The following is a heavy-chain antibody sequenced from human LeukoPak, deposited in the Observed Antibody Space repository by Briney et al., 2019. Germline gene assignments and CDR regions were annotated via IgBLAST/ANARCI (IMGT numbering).Heavy chain of an antibody. J-gene: IGHJ4*02. CDR1: GFTFSSYW. Sequence: GGSLRLSCAASGFTFSSYWMSWVRQAPGKGLEWVANIIQDGSEKYYVDSVKGRFTISRDNAKNSLYLQVNSLRAEDTAVYYCASSSGRSSYWGQGTLVTVSS. CDR3: ASSSGRSSY. CDR2: IIQDGSEK. V-gene: IGHV3-7*01. D-gene: IGHD1-26*01.